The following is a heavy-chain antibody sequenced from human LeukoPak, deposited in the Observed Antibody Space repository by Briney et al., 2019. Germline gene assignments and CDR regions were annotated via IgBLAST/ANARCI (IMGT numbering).Heavy chain of an antibody. CDR2: MNPNSGNT. J-gene: IGHJ6*03. D-gene: IGHD1-7*01. CDR3: ARGLYNWNYVRYYYYYMDV. CDR1: GYTFTSYD. Sequence: GASVKVSCKASGYTFTSYDINWVRQATGQGLEWMGWMNPNSGNTGYAQKFQGRVTMTRNTSISTAYMELSSLGSEDTAVYYCARGLYNWNYVRYYYYYMDVWGKGTTVTVSS. V-gene: IGHV1-8*01.